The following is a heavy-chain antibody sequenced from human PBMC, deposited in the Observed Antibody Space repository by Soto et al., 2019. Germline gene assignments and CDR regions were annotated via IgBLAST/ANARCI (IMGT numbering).Heavy chain of an antibody. CDR1: GYTFNSYG. J-gene: IGHJ5*02. D-gene: IGHD6-6*01. V-gene: IGHV1-18*01. CDR3: ARDVLYSTSGERRFDP. Sequence: QVQLVQSGGEVKKPGASVRVSCKASGYTFNSYGISWVRQAPGQGLEWMGWLNTYNGNTNYAQKFQGRVSMTTDTSTSTAYLELRSLGSDDTAVYYCARDVLYSTSGERRFDPWGQGTLVTVSA. CDR2: LNTYNGNT.